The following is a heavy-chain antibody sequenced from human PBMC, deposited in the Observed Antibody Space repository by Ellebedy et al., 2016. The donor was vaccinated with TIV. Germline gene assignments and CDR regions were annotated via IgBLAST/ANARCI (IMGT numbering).Heavy chain of an antibody. CDR1: GYTLTSYA. CDR2: INAGNGNT. D-gene: IGHD4-17*01. V-gene: IGHV1-3*01. Sequence: AASVKVSCKASGYTLTSYAMHWVRQAPGQRLEWMGWINAGNGNTKYSQKFQGRVTLTRDTSPSTAYMELSSLSSEDTAVYYCAADHGDYIIEDWGQGTLITVSS. J-gene: IGHJ4*02. CDR3: AADHGDYIIED.